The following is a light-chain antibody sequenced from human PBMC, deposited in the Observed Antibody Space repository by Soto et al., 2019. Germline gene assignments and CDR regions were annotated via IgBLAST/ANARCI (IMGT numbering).Light chain of an antibody. CDR1: LGIMNQ. CDR3: QQGHSLFT. J-gene: IGKJ3*01. V-gene: IGKV1-39*01. Sequence: IQLPQAPSSLSPSVEHRVIIAFLASLGIMNQLNWYQHKPGKDHQLLIYATSSLKSGVPSRFSGSGSGTDFTLSISSLQPEDVATYFCQQGHSLFTFGPGTKVDIK. CDR2: ATS.